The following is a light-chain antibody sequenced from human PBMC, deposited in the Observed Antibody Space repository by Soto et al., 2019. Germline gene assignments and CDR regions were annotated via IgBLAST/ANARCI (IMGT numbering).Light chain of an antibody. CDR1: NSNIGAGYD. Sequence: QPVLTQPPSVSGAPGQGVTISCTGSNSNIGAGYDVHWYQHFPGTAPRLLIYNNTNRPSGVPDRFSGSKSGTSASLAITGLQAEDEADYYCQSYDSNILGVIFGVGTKLTVL. J-gene: IGLJ2*01. CDR2: NNT. V-gene: IGLV1-40*01. CDR3: QSYDSNILGVI.